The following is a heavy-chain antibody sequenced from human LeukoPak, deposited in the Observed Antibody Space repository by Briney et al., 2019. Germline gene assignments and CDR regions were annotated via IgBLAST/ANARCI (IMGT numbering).Heavy chain of an antibody. V-gene: IGHV3-23*01. CDR1: GFTFSSYA. Sequence: GGSLRLSCAASGFTFSSYAMSWVRQAPGQGLEWVSALSGSGGSTYYADSVKGRFTISRDNAKNSLYLQMNSLRAEDTAVYYCAELGITMIGGVWGKGTTVTISS. D-gene: IGHD3-10*02. CDR2: LSGSGGST. J-gene: IGHJ6*03. CDR3: AELGITMIGGV.